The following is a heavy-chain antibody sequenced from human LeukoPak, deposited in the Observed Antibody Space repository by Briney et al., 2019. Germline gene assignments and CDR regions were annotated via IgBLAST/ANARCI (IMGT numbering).Heavy chain of an antibody. Sequence: KPSETLSLTCAVYGGSFSAYYWSWIRQPPGKGLEWIGEINHSGSTNYNPSLKSRVTISIDTSKNRFSLEMSSVTAADTAVYYCARGRGARSSRWYNWFDPWGQGTLVTVSS. V-gene: IGHV4-34*01. CDR1: GGSFSAYY. J-gene: IGHJ5*02. CDR2: INHSGST. D-gene: IGHD6-13*01. CDR3: ARGRGARSSRWYNWFDP.